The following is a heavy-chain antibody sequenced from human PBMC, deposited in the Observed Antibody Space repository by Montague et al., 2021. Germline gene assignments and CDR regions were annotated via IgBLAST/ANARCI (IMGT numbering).Heavy chain of an antibody. CDR3: ARDRDYAFDI. CDR1: GLTFSDYS. CDR2: IRTDG. V-gene: IGHV3-48*02. J-gene: IGHJ3*02. D-gene: IGHD3-16*01. Sequence: SLRLSCAASGLTFSDYSMNWVRQAPGKGLEWVSYIRTDGYYADSVKGRFTISRDNAKNSLYLQMNSLRDEDTAVYYCARDRDYAFDIWGQGTMVTVSS.